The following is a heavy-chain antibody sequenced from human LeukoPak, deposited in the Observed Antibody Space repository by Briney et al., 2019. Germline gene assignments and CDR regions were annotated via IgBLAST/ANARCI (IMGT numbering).Heavy chain of an antibody. CDR2: IYYSGST. J-gene: IGHJ3*02. D-gene: IGHD4-23*01. CDR3: ARVTFSGNFLHDAFDI. CDR1: GGSISSGGYY. Sequence: PSETLSLTCTVSGGSISSGGYYWSWIRQHPGKGLEWIGYIYYSGSTYYNPSLKSRVTISVDTSKNQFSLKLSSVTAADTAVYYCARVTFSGNFLHDAFDIWGQGTMVTVSS. V-gene: IGHV4-31*03.